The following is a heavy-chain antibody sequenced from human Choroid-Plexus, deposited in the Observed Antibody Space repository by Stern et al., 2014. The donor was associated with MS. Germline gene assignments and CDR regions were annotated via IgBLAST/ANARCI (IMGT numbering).Heavy chain of an antibody. Sequence: VQLEESGGGVAQPGRPLILSCAASGFTFSNFGMHWVRQAPGKGLEGVALISYDGSDKYYADSVKGRFTIFRDNSKNTLYMHMNSLRAEDTAVYYCAKDRQWSTYFFDYWGQGSLVTVSS. CDR2: ISYDGSDK. CDR1: GFTFSNFG. CDR3: AKDRQWSTYFFDY. V-gene: IGHV3-30*18. D-gene: IGHD2-15*01. J-gene: IGHJ4*02.